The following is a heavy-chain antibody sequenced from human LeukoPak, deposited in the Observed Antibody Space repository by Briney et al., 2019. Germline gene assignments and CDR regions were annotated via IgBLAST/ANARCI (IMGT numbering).Heavy chain of an antibody. J-gene: IGHJ4*02. Sequence: GGSLRLSCAASGFTFSSYAMHWVRRAPGKGLEYVSAISSNGGSTYYANSVKGRFTISRDNSKNTLYLQMGSLRAEDMAVYYCASTSGDYWGQGTLVTVSS. CDR1: GFTFSSYA. CDR3: ASTSGDY. V-gene: IGHV3-64*01. CDR2: ISSNGGST.